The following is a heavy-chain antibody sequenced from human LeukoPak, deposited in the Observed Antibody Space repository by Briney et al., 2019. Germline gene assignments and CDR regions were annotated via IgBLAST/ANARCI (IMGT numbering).Heavy chain of an antibody. CDR2: IYYSGTT. V-gene: IGHV4-59*12. J-gene: IGHJ4*02. Sequence: PSETLSLTCTVSGGSISSYYWSWIRQPPGKGLEWIGYIYYSGTTNYNPSLKSRVTISVDTSRNQFSLKLSSVTAADTAVYYCARGGSSTDGLDYWGQGTLVTVSS. CDR1: GGSISSYY. CDR3: ARGGSSTDGLDY. D-gene: IGHD2-2*01.